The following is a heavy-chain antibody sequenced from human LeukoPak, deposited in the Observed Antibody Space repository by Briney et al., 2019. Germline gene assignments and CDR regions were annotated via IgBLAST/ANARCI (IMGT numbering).Heavy chain of an antibody. CDR1: GGSIGSSRYY. CDR2: IYYSGST. D-gene: IGHD3-9*01. Sequence: SETLSLTCTVSGGSIGSSRYYWGWIRQPPGKGLEWIGTIYYSGSTHYNPSLKSRVTISLDTSNNQFSLKLSSVTAADTAVYCCARQDTFFDVLPGYYMDYWGQGTLVTVSS. J-gene: IGHJ4*02. V-gene: IGHV4-39*01. CDR3: ARQDTFFDVLPGYYMDY.